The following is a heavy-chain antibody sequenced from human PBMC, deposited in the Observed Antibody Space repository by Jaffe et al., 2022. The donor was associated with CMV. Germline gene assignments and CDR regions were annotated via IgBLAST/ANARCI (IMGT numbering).Heavy chain of an antibody. V-gene: IGHV3-23*01. CDR3: AKLANRHGWAAAGTGGY. CDR2: ISGSGGST. Sequence: EVQLLESGGGLVQPGGSLRLSCAASGFTFSSYAMSWVRQAPGKGLEWVSAISGSGGSTYYADSVKGRFTISRDNSKNTLYLQMNSLRAEDTAVYYCAKLANRHGWAAAGTGGYWGQGTLVTVSS. J-gene: IGHJ4*02. CDR1: GFTFSSYA. D-gene: IGHD6-13*01.